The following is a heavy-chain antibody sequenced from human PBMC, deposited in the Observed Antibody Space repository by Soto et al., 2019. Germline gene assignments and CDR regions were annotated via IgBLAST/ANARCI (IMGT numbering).Heavy chain of an antibody. CDR2: IYSDNNT. CDR3: ARHYSAMGV. V-gene: IGHV3-53*02. Sequence: EVQLVETGGDLIQPGGSLRLSCAASGVTVSSDSMTWVRKAPGKGLEWISIIYSDNNTDYADSVKGRFSISRDTSKNILYLQMNSLRAEDTAEYYCARHYSAMGVWGQGTTVTVSS. CDR1: GVTVSSDS. J-gene: IGHJ6*02.